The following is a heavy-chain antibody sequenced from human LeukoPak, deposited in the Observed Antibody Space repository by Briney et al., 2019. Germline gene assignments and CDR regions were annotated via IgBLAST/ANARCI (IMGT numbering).Heavy chain of an antibody. CDR3: ARGYNYGDY. CDR2: INPTSGST. Sequence: ASVTVSCTASGGTFSNYAISWVRQAPGQGLEWMGIINPTSGSTSYAQKFQGRVTMTRDTSTSTVYMELSSLRSDDTAVYYCARGYNYGDYWGQGTLVIVSS. CDR1: GGTFSNYA. V-gene: IGHV1-46*01. J-gene: IGHJ4*02. D-gene: IGHD5-18*01.